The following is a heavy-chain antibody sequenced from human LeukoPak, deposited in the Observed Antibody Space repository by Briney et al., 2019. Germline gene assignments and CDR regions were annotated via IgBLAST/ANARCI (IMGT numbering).Heavy chain of an antibody. Sequence: SETLSLTCTVSGGSINNYYWSWIRQPAGKGLEWIGRIYTRGSTNYNPSLKSRVTMSVDMSKNQFSLKLSSVTAADTAVYYCARGRYCSADICSGGDAFDVWGQGTMVSVSS. D-gene: IGHD2-15*01. CDR3: ARGRYCSADICSGGDAFDV. CDR2: IYTRGST. CDR1: GGSINNYY. V-gene: IGHV4-4*07. J-gene: IGHJ3*01.